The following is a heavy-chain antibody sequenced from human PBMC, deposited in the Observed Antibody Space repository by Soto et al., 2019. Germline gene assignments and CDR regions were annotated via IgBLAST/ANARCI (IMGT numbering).Heavy chain of an antibody. D-gene: IGHD5-18*01. Sequence: QVQLVESGGGVVQPGRSLRLSCAASGFTFSSYAMHWVRQAPGKGLEWVAVISYDGSNKYYADSVKGRFTISRDNSKNTLYLQMNSLRAEDTAVYYCARDLGYSYGYPDYWGQGTLVTVSS. V-gene: IGHV3-30-3*01. CDR2: ISYDGSNK. CDR1: GFTFSSYA. J-gene: IGHJ4*02. CDR3: ARDLGYSYGYPDY.